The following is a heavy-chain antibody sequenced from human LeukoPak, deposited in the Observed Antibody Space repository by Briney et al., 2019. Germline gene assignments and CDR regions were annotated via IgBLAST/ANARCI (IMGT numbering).Heavy chain of an antibody. D-gene: IGHD2-15*01. V-gene: IGHV4-30-4*01. CDR1: GDSISSGSGDYY. Sequence: PSQTLSLTCTVSGDSISSGSGDYYWSWIRQPPGTGLEWIAYIYYSGGTYYNPSLKSRVIISVDTSKNQFPLKLSSVTAADTAVYYCARRKYCSGGSCYSGDPYWYFDLWGRGTLVTVSS. CDR2: IYYSGGT. J-gene: IGHJ2*01. CDR3: ARRKYCSGGSCYSGDPYWYFDL.